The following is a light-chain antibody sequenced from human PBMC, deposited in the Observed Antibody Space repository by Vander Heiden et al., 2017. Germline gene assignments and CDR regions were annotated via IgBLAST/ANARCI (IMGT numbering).Light chain of an antibody. CDR3: QSYDSSLSGWV. CDR1: SSNIGAGYD. Sequence: QSVLTQPPSVSVAPGQRVTISCTGSSSNIGAGYDVHWYQQLPGTAPKLLIYGNSNRPSGVPDRFSGSKSGTSASLAFTGLQAEDEADYYCQSYDSSLSGWVFGTGTKVTVL. V-gene: IGLV1-40*01. CDR2: GNS. J-gene: IGLJ1*01.